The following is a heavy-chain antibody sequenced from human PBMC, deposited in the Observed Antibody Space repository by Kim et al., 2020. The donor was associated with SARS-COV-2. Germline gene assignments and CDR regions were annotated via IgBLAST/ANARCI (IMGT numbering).Heavy chain of an antibody. V-gene: IGHV3-21*01. CDR3: ASNRYYYDSSGWDY. Sequence: GGSLRLSCAASGFTFSSYSMNWVRQAPGKGLEWVSSISSSSYIYYADSVKGRFTISRDNAKNSLYLQMNSLRAEDTAVYYCASNRYYYDSSGWDYWGQGTLVTVSS. CDR1: GFTFSSYS. CDR2: ISSSSYI. D-gene: IGHD3-22*01. J-gene: IGHJ4*02.